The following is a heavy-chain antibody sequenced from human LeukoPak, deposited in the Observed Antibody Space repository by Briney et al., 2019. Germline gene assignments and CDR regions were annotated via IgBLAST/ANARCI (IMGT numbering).Heavy chain of an antibody. J-gene: IGHJ4*02. V-gene: IGHV3-30*02. Sequence: PGGSLRLSCAASGFTFSSYGMHWVRQAPGKGLEWVAFIRYDGSNKYYADSVKGRFTISRDNSKNTLYLQMNSLRAEDTAVYYCARASGSYYGTHYFDYWGQGTLVTVSS. CDR3: ARASGSYYGTHYFDY. D-gene: IGHD1-26*01. CDR1: GFTFSSYG. CDR2: IRYDGSNK.